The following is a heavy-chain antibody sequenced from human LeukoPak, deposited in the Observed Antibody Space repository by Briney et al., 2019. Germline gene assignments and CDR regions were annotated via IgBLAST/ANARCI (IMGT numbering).Heavy chain of an antibody. CDR2: IYYSGST. D-gene: IGHD5-18*01. CDR1: GGSISSYY. Sequence: SETLSLTCTVSGGSISSYYWSWIRQPPGKGLEWIGYIYYSGSTNYNPSLKSRVTISEDTSKNQFSLKLSSVTAADTAVYYCARGYSYGRYYFDYWGQGTLVTVSS. J-gene: IGHJ4*02. CDR3: ARGYSYGRYYFDY. V-gene: IGHV4-59*01.